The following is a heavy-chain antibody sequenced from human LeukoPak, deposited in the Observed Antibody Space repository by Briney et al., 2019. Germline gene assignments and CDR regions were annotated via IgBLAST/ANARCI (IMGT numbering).Heavy chain of an antibody. CDR2: ISYDGSNK. D-gene: IGHD4-17*01. CDR3: ASSRGHYGDYFDY. CDR1: GFTFSSYG. V-gene: IGHV3-30*03. Sequence: PGGSLRLSCAASGFTFSSYGMHWVRQAPGKGLEWVAVISYDGSNKYYADSVKGRFTISRDNSKNTLYLQMNSLRAEDTAVYYCASSRGHYGDYFDYWGQGTLVTVSS. J-gene: IGHJ4*02.